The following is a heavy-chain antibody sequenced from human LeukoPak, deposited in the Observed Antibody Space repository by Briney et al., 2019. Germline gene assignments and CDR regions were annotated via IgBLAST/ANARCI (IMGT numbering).Heavy chain of an antibody. CDR2: ISWDGGST. CDR3: AKDIKKTGSSGYLDY. J-gene: IGHJ4*02. CDR1: GFTFDDYA. Sequence: GGSLRLSCAASGFTFDDYAMDWVSQAPGKGLECVSLISWDGGSTYYADSVKGRFTISRDNSKNSLYLQMNSLRAEDTALYYCAKDIKKTGSSGYLDYWGQGTLVTVSS. D-gene: IGHD3-22*01. V-gene: IGHV3-43D*03.